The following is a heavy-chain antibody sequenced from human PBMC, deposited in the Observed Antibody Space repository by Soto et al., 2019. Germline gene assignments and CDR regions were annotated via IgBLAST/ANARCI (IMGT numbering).Heavy chain of an antibody. J-gene: IGHJ4*02. CDR3: VRAPGFKVDY. V-gene: IGHV4-34*01. Sequence: QVQLQQWGAGLLKPSETLSLTCAVYGGSFSGYYWSWIRQTPGKGLEWIGEINHSGSTNYNPSLKSRVTISVDTSKNQFSLKLSSVTAADTAVYYCVRAPGFKVDYWGQGTLVTVS. CDR2: INHSGST. CDR1: GGSFSGYY. D-gene: IGHD6-25*01.